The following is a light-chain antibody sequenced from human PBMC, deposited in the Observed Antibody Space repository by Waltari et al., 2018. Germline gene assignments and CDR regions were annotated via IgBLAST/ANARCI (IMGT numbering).Light chain of an antibody. CDR3: QQSFTTPRT. Sequence: DIQMTQSPSSLSASVGDRVTITCRASQSISNYVNWYQQKPRQAPKLLIYSASSLQSGVPSRFSGSGSGTDFTLTISSLQPEDFATYYCQQSFTTPRTFGQGTKVEIK. CDR1: QSISNY. CDR2: SAS. V-gene: IGKV1-39*01. J-gene: IGKJ1*01.